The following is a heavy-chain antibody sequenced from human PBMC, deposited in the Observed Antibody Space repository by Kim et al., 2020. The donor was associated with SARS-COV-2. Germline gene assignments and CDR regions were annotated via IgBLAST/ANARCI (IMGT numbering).Heavy chain of an antibody. V-gene: IGHV4-39*01. D-gene: IGHD2-2*01. J-gene: IGHJ5*02. CDR3: ARRFGSSTYWFDP. Sequence: YNPSLKSRVTISVDTSKNQFSLKLSSVTAADTAVYYCARRFGSSTYWFDPWGQGTLVTVSS.